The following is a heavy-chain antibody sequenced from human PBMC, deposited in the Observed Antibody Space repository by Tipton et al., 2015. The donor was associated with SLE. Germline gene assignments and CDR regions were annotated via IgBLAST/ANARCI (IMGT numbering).Heavy chain of an antibody. J-gene: IGHJ6*02. D-gene: IGHD2-8*02. Sequence: QSGAEVKKPGTSVKVSCKASGFTFSTSAMHWVRQARGQRLEWIGWIVVGSGLTTYAQKFQERVTISSDMSTTTVFLELSSLGSEDTAMYYCAATVTALSGAVYYGMDVWGHGTTVTVS. CDR2: IVVGSGLT. CDR1: GFTFSTSA. V-gene: IGHV1-58*02. CDR3: AATVTALSGAVYYGMDV.